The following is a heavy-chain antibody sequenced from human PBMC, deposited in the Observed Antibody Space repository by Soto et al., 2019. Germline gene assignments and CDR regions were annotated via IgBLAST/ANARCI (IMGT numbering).Heavy chain of an antibody. Sequence: EVQLLESGGGLVQPGGSLRLSCAASGFTFSSYAMSWVRQAPGKGLEWVSGIGGSGVSTYYADSVKGRFTISRENSKNTLYLQVDSLRAEDTAVYYCAKDTTERGVVAATFDYWGQGTLVTVSS. CDR3: AKDTTERGVVAATFDY. J-gene: IGHJ4*02. CDR2: IGGSGVST. CDR1: GFTFSSYA. V-gene: IGHV3-23*01. D-gene: IGHD2-15*01.